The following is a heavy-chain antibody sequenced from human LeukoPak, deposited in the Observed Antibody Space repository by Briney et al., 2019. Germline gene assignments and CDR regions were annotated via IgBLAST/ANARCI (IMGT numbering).Heavy chain of an antibody. V-gene: IGHV4-61*02. CDR1: GGSISSGSYY. J-gene: IGHJ4*02. Sequence: SSETLSLTCTVSGGSISSGSYYWSWIRQPAGKGLEWIGRIYTSGSTNYNPSLKSRVTISVDTSKNQFSLKLSSVTAADTAVYYCATSKNNWGSSRSTYFDYWGQGTLVTVSS. CDR2: IYTSGST. CDR3: ATSKNNWGSSRSTYFDY. D-gene: IGHD7-27*01.